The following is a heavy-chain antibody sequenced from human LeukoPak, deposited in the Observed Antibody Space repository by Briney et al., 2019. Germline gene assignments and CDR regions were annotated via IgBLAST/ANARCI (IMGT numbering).Heavy chain of an antibody. J-gene: IGHJ5*02. CDR2: INTNTGNP. V-gene: IGHV7-4-1*02. CDR3: ARDQVVVTAITKLFDP. CDR1: GYTFTSYA. Sequence: GASVKVSCKASGYTFTSYAMNWVRQAPGQGLEWMGWINTNTGNPTYAQGFTGRFVFSLDTSVSTAYLQISSLKAEDTAAYYCARDQVVVTAITKLFDPWGQGTLVTVSS. D-gene: IGHD2-21*02.